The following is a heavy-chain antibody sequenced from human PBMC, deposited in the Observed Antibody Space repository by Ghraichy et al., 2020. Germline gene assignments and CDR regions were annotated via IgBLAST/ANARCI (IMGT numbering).Heavy chain of an antibody. CDR1: GFTFSDYA. Sequence: GGSLRLSCAASGFTFSDYAMHWVRQAPGKGLGWVSAISADGSRTYYADSVKGRFTISSNNTSNSLFLQMNSLRTEDTAFYYCAKESYDGSACEWFDHWGQGTLVTVSS. J-gene: IGHJ5*02. CDR3: AKESYDGSACEWFDH. D-gene: IGHD3-10*01. CDR2: ISADGSRT. V-gene: IGHV3-43*02.